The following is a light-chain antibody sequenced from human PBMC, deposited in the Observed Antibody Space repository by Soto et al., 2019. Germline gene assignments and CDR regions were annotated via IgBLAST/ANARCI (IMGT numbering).Light chain of an antibody. J-gene: IGKJ4*01. CDR2: GVS. V-gene: IGKV3-20*01. CDR3: QQYGSYPLT. Sequence: ETVLTQSPGTLSLSPGERATLSCRASQSVRSSYLAWYQQKPGQAPRLLIYGVSNRATGIPDRFSGSGSETDFTLTISRLEPEDFAVYYCQQYGSYPLTFGGGTKVEIK. CDR1: QSVRSSY.